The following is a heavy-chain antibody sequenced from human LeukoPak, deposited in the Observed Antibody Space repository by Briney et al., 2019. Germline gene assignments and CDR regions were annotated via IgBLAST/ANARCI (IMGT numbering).Heavy chain of an antibody. CDR3: ARGIKWEPFPGSPFGP. D-gene: IGHD1-26*01. CDR2: INHSGST. V-gene: IGHV4-34*01. Sequence: SETLSLTCAVYGGSFSGYYWSWIRQPPGKGLEWIGEINHSGSTNYNPSLKSRVTISVDTSKNQFSLKLSSVTAADTAVYYCARGIKWEPFPGSPFGPWGQGTLVTVSS. CDR1: GGSFSGYY. J-gene: IGHJ5*02.